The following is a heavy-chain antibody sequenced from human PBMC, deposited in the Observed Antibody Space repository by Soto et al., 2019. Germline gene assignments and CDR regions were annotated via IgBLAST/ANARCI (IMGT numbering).Heavy chain of an antibody. D-gene: IGHD6-19*01. Sequence: ASWKVTCKASGSAFTSDRISXGRQAPGQGLDWMGCVSAYKGNTNYANKLQVRVTMTTDTSTSTAYMELTSLRSDETAVYYCARDHSSGSWFDPWGKGILVTIYS. CDR2: VSAYKGNT. CDR3: ARDHSSGSWFDP. V-gene: IGHV1-18*04. CDR1: GSAFTSDR. J-gene: IGHJ5*02.